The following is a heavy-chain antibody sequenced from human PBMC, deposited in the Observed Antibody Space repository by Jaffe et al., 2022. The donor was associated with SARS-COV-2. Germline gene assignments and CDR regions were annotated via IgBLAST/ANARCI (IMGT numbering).Heavy chain of an antibody. CDR1: GYTFASYW. D-gene: IGHD3-9*01. CDR3: ARLPTGNWFDP. Sequence: DVQLVQSGAEVKKPGESLKISCEGSGYTFASYWIGWVRQMPGKGLEWMGFIYPGDSDTRYSPSFQGQVTISADKSRNTAYLQWSSLKASDTAIYYCARLPTGNWFDPWGQGTQVTVSS. V-gene: IGHV5-51*01. CDR2: IYPGDSDT. J-gene: IGHJ5*02.